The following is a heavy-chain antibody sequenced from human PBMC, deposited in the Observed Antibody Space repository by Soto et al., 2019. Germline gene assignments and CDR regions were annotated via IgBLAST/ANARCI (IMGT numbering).Heavy chain of an antibody. CDR1: GFTVSNNY. D-gene: IGHD2-2*01. J-gene: IGHJ4*02. CDR2: IYSGGYT. CDR3: ASQPGGGGY. Sequence: EVQLVESGGGLIQPGGSLRLSCAVSGFTVSNNYMSWVRQAPGKGLEGVSVIYSGGYTAYGDSVKGRFTISRDNSKNTLNSQKKSLGAGDRAVFFWASQPGGGGYWGQGTLVTVSS. V-gene: IGHV3-53*01.